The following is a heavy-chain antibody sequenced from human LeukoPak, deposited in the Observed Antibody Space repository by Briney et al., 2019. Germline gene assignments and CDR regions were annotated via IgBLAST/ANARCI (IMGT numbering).Heavy chain of an antibody. CDR3: VGDQVDNVGWLT. Sequence: GGSLRLSCSASGFSFSTYTMYWVRQAPGKGLEFVSVINGDGRTTYYADSVKGRFTISRDNSKNTLYLQMNSLRAEDTAVYYCVGDQVDNVGWLTWGQGTRVTVSS. V-gene: IGHV3-64D*06. J-gene: IGHJ5*02. CDR1: GFSFSTYT. CDR2: INGDGRTT. D-gene: IGHD5-12*01.